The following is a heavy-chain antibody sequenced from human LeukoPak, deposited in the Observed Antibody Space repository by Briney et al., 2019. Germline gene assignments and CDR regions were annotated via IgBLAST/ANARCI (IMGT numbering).Heavy chain of an antibody. CDR2: IKQDGSEK. CDR3: ASGRYCSGGSCQRLDY. Sequence: PGGSLRLSCAVSGFTFSSYWMTWVRQAPGKGLEWVANIKQDGSEKYYVDSMKGRFTISRDNAENSLYLQMNSLRAEDTAVYYCASGRYCSGGSCQRLDYWGQGTLVTVSS. CDR1: GFTFSSYW. D-gene: IGHD2-15*01. J-gene: IGHJ4*02. V-gene: IGHV3-7*01.